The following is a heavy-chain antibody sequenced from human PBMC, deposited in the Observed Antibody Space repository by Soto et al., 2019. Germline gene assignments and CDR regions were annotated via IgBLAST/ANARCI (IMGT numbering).Heavy chain of an antibody. D-gene: IGHD3-22*01. CDR3: ARDRAESYYYDSSGLREGMDV. Sequence: GGSLRLSCAASGFTFSSFGMHWVRQAPGKRLECVAVIWFDGSKKNYADSVKGRFTISRDNSKNTLYLQMNSLRAEDTAVYYCARDRAESYYYDSSGLREGMDVWGQWTTVTVSS. CDR1: GFTFSSFG. CDR2: IWFDGSKK. V-gene: IGHV3-33*01. J-gene: IGHJ6*02.